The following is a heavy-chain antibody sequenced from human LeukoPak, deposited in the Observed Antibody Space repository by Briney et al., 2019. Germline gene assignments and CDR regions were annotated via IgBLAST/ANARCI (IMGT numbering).Heavy chain of an antibody. CDR2: INPNSGGT. CDR1: GFTCTDYY. Sequence: GASVKVSCKASGFTCTDYYMHWVRQAPGQGLEWMGRINPNSGGTNFAQKFQGRVTMTRDTSISTAYMELSRLTSDDTAVYNCAREAGDGSGSYDYWGQGTLVTVSS. D-gene: IGHD3-10*01. J-gene: IGHJ4*02. CDR3: AREAGDGSGSYDY. V-gene: IGHV1-2*06.